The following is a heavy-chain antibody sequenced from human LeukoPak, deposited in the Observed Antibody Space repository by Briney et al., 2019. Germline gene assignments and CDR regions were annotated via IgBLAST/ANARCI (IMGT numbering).Heavy chain of an antibody. J-gene: IGHJ5*02. CDR2: IDPSDSYT. V-gene: IGHV5-10-1*01. D-gene: IGHD3-9*01. CDR1: GYSFTSYW. CDR3: ARHGQSLAGYSWFDP. Sequence: GESLKLSCKGSGYSFTSYWISWVRQMPGKGLEWMGRIDPSDSYTNYSPSFQGHVTISADKSISTAYLQWSSLKASDTAMYYWARHGQSLAGYSWFDPGGRETLVTVST.